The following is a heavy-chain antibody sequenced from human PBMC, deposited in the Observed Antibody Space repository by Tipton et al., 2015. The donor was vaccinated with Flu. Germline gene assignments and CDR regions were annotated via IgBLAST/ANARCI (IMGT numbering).Heavy chain of an antibody. J-gene: IGHJ6*02. Sequence: TLSLTCTLSNVNINTPGSHWGWVRQPPGKGLEWIGEINHSGGSNYNPSLKSRVTISVDKSKNQFSLKLSSVTAADTAVYYCARCTSVHYYGMDVWGQGTTVTVSS. V-gene: IGHV4-39*07. CDR3: ARCTSVHYYGMDV. D-gene: IGHD2-8*01. CDR2: INHSGGS. CDR1: NVNINTPGSH.